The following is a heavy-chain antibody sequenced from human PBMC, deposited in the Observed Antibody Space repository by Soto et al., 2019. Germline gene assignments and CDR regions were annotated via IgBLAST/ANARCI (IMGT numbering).Heavy chain of an antibody. Sequence: QLQLQESGPGLLKSSETLSLTCTVSGGSISRSTYYWGWIRQPPGKGLEWIGSVFYSGATYHNPSLQSRVTMSKDTSKNQFSLNLSSVTAADTAVYYWARQVVASRHFDYWGQGTLVTVSS. J-gene: IGHJ4*02. CDR1: GGSISRSTYY. V-gene: IGHV4-39*01. CDR3: ARQVVASRHFDY. D-gene: IGHD2-15*01. CDR2: VFYSGAT.